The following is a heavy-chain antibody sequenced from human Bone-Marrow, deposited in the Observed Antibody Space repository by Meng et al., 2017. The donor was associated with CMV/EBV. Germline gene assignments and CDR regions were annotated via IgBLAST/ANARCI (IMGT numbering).Heavy chain of an antibody. Sequence: GESLKISCAASGFTFSIFAMHWVRQAPGKGLEWVSSISSSSSYIYYADSVKGRFTISRDNAKNSLYLQMNSLRAEDTAVYYCARSAKSGYPLIIDFDYWGEGSLVTFSS. CDR1: GFTFSIFA. J-gene: IGHJ4*02. V-gene: IGHV3-21*01. CDR2: ISSSSSYI. D-gene: IGHD3-3*01. CDR3: ARSAKSGYPLIIDFDY.